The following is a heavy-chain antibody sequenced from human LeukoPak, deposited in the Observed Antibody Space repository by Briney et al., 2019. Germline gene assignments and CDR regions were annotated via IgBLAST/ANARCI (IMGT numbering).Heavy chain of an antibody. CDR2: IIPIFGTA. CDR3: ARQTLDPNSEVGATTFDY. V-gene: IGHV1-69*05. D-gene: IGHD1-26*01. CDR1: GGTFSSYA. J-gene: IGHJ4*02. Sequence: ASVKVSCKASGGTFSSYAISWVRQAPGQGLEWMGGIIPIFGTANYAQKFQGRVTITTDESTSTAYVELSSLRSEDTAVYYCARQTLDPNSEVGATTFDYWGQGTLVTVSS.